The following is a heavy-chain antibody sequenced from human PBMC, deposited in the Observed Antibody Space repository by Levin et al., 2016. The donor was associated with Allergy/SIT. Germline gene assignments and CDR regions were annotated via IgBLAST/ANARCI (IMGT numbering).Heavy chain of an antibody. J-gene: IGHJ4*02. D-gene: IGHD3-22*01. V-gene: IGHV3-7*01. Sequence: GESLKISCAASGFTLSTYWMTWVRQAPGKGLEWVANINQDGSRKYYVDSVKGRFTISRDNAKNSLYLQLNSLRADDTALYHCVGPSHHDNNSGMSFDYWGQGTLVTVSS. CDR3: VGPSHHDNNSGMSFDY. CDR2: INQDGSRK. CDR1: GFTLSTYW.